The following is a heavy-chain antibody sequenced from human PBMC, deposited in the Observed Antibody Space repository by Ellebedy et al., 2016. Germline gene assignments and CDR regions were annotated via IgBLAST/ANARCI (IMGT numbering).Heavy chain of an antibody. D-gene: IGHD3-3*01. CDR2: IYSGGNT. CDR1: GFTVSSNY. Sequence: GESLKISCAASGFTVSSNYMSWVRQAPGKGLEWVSVIYSGGNTDYADSVKGRFTMSRDNAKNMVFLQMNSLTVEDTGVYYCASLTIFEVFSDFWGQGTLVTVSP. V-gene: IGHV3-66*01. J-gene: IGHJ4*02. CDR3: ASLTIFEVFSDF.